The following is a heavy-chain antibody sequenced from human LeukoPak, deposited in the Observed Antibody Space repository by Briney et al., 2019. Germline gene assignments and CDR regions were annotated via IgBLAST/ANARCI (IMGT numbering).Heavy chain of an antibody. D-gene: IGHD3-10*01. J-gene: IGHJ6*02. CDR1: GGAISSYH. V-gene: IGHV4-4*07. CDR2: IYTSGST. Sequence: SETLSLTCTVSGGAISSYHWSWIRQPAGKGLEWIGRIYTSGSTNYNPSLKSRVTISVDTSKNQFSLKLSSVTAADTAVYYCARDGSGSYNRDYYYGMDVWGQGTTVTVSS. CDR3: ARDGSGSYNRDYYYGMDV.